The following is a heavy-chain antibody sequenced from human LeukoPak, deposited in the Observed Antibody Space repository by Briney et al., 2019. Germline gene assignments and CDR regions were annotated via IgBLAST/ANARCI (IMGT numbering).Heavy chain of an antibody. Sequence: PSETLSLTCTVSGGSISSYYWSWIRQPAGKGLEWIGRIYTSGSTNYNPSLKSRVTMSVDTSKNQFSLKLSSVTAADTAVYYCARGLYNWNYAVLSYFDYWGQGTLVTVSS. D-gene: IGHD1-7*01. CDR2: IYTSGST. V-gene: IGHV4-4*07. J-gene: IGHJ4*02. CDR1: GGSISSYY. CDR3: ARGLYNWNYAVLSYFDY.